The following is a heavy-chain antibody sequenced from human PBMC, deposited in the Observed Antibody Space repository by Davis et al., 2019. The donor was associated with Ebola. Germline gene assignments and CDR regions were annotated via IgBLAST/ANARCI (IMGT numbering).Heavy chain of an antibody. D-gene: IGHD3/OR15-3a*01. CDR1: GYSITDFW. CDR3: ARHGPYYDVLTGYYTPNYDY. V-gene: IGHV5-10-1*01. J-gene: IGHJ4*02. Sequence: GSLTLSCTGSGYSITDFWISWVRQMPGKGLEWMGMIDPSDSFTTYNPSLQCHVSILVDKSTSTAYLQWSGLKASDTAISYCARHGPYYDVLTGYYTPNYDYWGQGTLVIVSS. CDR2: IDPSDSFT.